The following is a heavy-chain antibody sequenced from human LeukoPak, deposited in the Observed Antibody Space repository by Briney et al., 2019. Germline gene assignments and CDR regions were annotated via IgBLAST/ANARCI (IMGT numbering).Heavy chain of an antibody. CDR2: ISAYNGNT. D-gene: IGHD2-15*01. J-gene: IGHJ5*02. V-gene: IGHV1-18*01. CDR3: ARVQDEGYCSGGSCSNWFDP. Sequence: ASVKVSCKASGYTFTSYGISWVRQAPGQGLEWMGWISAYNGNTNYAQKFQGRVTMTRDTSTSTVYMELSSLRSEDTAVYYCARVQDEGYCSGGSCSNWFDPWGQGTLVTVSS. CDR1: GYTFTSYG.